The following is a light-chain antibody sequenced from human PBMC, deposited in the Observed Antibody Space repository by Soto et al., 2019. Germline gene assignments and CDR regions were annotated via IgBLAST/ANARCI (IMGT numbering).Light chain of an antibody. J-gene: IGLJ1*01. CDR2: NNN. CDR1: SSNIGSNT. CDR3: AAWDDSLNGYV. Sequence: QSVLSHPRSACWTPGQRVTISCSGSSSNIGSNTVTWYQQLPGTAPKLLIYNNNQRPSGVPDRFSGSKSGTSASLAISGLQSEDEADYYCAAWDDSLNGYVFGTGTKVTVL. V-gene: IGLV1-44*01.